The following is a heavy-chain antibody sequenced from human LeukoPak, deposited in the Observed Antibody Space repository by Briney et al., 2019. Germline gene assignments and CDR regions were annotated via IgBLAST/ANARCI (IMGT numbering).Heavy chain of an antibody. J-gene: IGHJ3*02. CDR1: GGSISSGDYY. V-gene: IGHV4-30-4*01. CDR2: IYYSGST. Sequence: PSETLSLTCTVSGGSISSGDYYWSWIRQPPGKGLEWIGYIYYSGSTYYNPSLKSRVTISVDTSKNQFSLKLSSVTAADTAVYYCARDRRYYDSSGYHDAFDIWGQGTMVTVSS. CDR3: ARDRRYYDSSGYHDAFDI. D-gene: IGHD3-22*01.